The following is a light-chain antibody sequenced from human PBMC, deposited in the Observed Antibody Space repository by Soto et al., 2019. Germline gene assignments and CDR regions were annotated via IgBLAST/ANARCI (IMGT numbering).Light chain of an antibody. V-gene: IGKV3-11*01. Sequence: EIVLTQSPATLSLSPGERATLSCRASQSVGGYLDWYQQKPGQAPRLLSYDASHRASGIPARFSGSGSGTDFTITVSTLEPEDLAVYYCHQRSNWPPLSFGGGTKVEIK. J-gene: IGKJ4*01. CDR1: QSVGGY. CDR2: DAS. CDR3: HQRSNWPPLS.